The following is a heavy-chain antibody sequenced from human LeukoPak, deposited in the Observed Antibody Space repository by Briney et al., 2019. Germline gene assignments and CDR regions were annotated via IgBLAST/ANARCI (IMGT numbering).Heavy chain of an antibody. V-gene: IGHV3-9*01. D-gene: IGHD6-13*01. J-gene: IGHJ5*02. CDR1: GFTFDDYA. Sequence: GGSLRLSCAASGFTFDDYAMHWVRQAPGKGLEWVSGISWNSGSIGYADSVKGRFTISRDNAKNSLYLQMNSLRAEDTALYYCAKAGYSSSWYGGWFDPWGQGTLVTVSS. CDR3: AKAGYSSSWYGGWFDP. CDR2: ISWNSGSI.